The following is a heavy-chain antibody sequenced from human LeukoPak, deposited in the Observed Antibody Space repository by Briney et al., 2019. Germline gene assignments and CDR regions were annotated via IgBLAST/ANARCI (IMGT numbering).Heavy chain of an antibody. D-gene: IGHD6-19*01. J-gene: IGHJ4*02. CDR1: GFTFSNYW. CDR3: ARTGNLAVAGDY. Sequence: GGSLRLSCAASGFTFSNYWMSWVRQAPGKGLEWVANIKQDVSEKYYVDSVKGRFTIPRDNAKNSLYLQMNSLRAEDTAVYYCARTGNLAVAGDYWGQGTLVTVSS. CDR2: IKQDVSEK. V-gene: IGHV3-7*01.